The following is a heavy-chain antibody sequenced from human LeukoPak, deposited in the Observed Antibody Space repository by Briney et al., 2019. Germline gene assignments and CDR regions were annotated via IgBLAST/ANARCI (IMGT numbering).Heavy chain of an antibody. D-gene: IGHD1-26*01. Sequence: PGGSLRLSCAASGFTFSSYEMTWVRQAPGKGLEWVSYISSSGSTIYYADSVRGRFTISRDNAKNSLYLQMNSLRVEDTAVYYCARDGVGADGIDYWGQGTLVTVSS. CDR2: ISSSGSTI. J-gene: IGHJ4*02. CDR1: GFTFSSYE. CDR3: ARDGVGADGIDY. V-gene: IGHV3-48*03.